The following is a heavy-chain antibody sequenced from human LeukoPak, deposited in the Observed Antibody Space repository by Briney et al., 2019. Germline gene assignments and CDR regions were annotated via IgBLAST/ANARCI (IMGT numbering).Heavy chain of an antibody. D-gene: IGHD2-2*01. CDR1: GGTFSSYA. Sequence: GASVKVSCKASGGTFSSYAISWVRQAPGQGLEWMGGIIPIFGTANYAQKFQGRVTITADESTSTAYMEPSSLRSEDTAVYYCTLGYCSSTSCYALWYYYYGMDVWGKGTTVTVSS. CDR2: IIPIFGTA. J-gene: IGHJ6*04. V-gene: IGHV1-69*13. CDR3: TLGYCSSTSCYALWYYYYGMDV.